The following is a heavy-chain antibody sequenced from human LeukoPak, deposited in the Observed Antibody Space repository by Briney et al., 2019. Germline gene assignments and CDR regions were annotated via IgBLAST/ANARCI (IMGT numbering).Heavy chain of an antibody. V-gene: IGHV3-23*01. J-gene: IGHJ3*02. D-gene: IGHD6-13*01. CDR2: ISGSGGST. CDR1: GFTFSSYA. Sequence: GGSLRLSCAASGFTFSSYAMSWVRQAPGKGLEWVSAISGSGGSTYYADSVKGRFTISRDNSKNTLYLQMNSLRAEDTAVYYCAKLLGYSSSWPYDAFDIWGQGTMVTVSS. CDR3: AKLLGYSSSWPYDAFDI.